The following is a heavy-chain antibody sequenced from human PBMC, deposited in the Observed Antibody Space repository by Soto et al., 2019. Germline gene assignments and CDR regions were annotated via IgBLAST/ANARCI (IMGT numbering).Heavy chain of an antibody. V-gene: IGHV1-18*04. CDR1: GYTFSTYG. Sequence: ASVKVSCKASGYTFSTYGISWVRQAPRQGLEWMGWISGYNGNTNYAQKVQDRVTMTIDTSTSTAYMEVRSPRSDDTAVYYCASATITMIRGVTYFYYGMDSWGQGTTVTVSS. D-gene: IGHD3-10*01. J-gene: IGHJ6*02. CDR3: ASATITMIRGVTYFYYGMDS. CDR2: ISGYNGNT.